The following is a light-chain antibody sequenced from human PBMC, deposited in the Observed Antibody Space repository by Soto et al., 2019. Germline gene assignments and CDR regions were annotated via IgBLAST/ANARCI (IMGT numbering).Light chain of an antibody. CDR1: QSIHTS. Sequence: VLTQSPATLSLSPGERATLSCRASQSIHTSLAWYQQKPGQPPRLVVYDSTLRANGVQDRFGGSRSGTEFTLTIKNLEPEDLAVYCCQQRNVWPPITFGQGTRLEL. J-gene: IGKJ5*01. CDR2: DST. V-gene: IGKV3-11*01. CDR3: QQRNVWPPIT.